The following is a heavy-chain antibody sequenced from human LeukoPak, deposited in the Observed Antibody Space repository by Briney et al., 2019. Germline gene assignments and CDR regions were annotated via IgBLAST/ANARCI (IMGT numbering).Heavy chain of an antibody. D-gene: IGHD4-23*01. CDR1: GFSLGDFN. CDR3: GKEEQRVITPGLDY. J-gene: IGHJ4*02. Sequence: GGSLRLSCVAYGFSLGDFNMIWVRQAPGKGLEWLSYIGPSSSIYAQSAKGRFTISRDNYKNMVFLQMNSLRAEDTAVYYCGKEEQRVITPGLDYWGQGTLVTVSS. V-gene: IGHV3-69-1*01. CDR2: IGPSSSI.